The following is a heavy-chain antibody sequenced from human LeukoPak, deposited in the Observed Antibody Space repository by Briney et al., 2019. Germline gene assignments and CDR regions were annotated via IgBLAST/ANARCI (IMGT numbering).Heavy chain of an antibody. V-gene: IGHV4-59*01. CDR1: GGSISSYY. CDR3: ARVVGRDRDAFDI. Sequence: SETLSLTCTVSGGSISSYYWNWIRQPPGKRLEWLGYVYYSGSTNYSPSLKSRFTISVDTSKNQFSLKLSSVTAADTAVYYCARVVGRDRDAFDIWGQGTMVTVSS. CDR2: VYYSGST. D-gene: IGHD1-26*01. J-gene: IGHJ3*02.